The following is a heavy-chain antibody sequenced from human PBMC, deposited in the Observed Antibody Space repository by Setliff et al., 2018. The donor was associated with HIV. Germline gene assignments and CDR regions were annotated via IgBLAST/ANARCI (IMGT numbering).Heavy chain of an antibody. V-gene: IGHV4-59*01. Sequence: SETLSLTCTVSGGSISSYYWSWIRQPPGKGLEWIGYIYYSGSTNYNTSLKSRVTISVDTSKNQFSLKLNSVTAADTAVYYCARSGGPAFDPWGQGTLVTVSS. J-gene: IGHJ5*02. CDR1: GGSISSYY. CDR2: IYYSGST. D-gene: IGHD3-16*01. CDR3: ARSGGPAFDP.